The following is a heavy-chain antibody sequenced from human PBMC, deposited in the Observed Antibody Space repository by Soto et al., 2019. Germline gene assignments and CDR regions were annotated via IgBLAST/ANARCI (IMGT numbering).Heavy chain of an antibody. Sequence: QVQLQESGPGLVKPSQTLSLSCFVSGGSFRSDDYFWSWIRQPPGKALEGMGYISHRGTAYYNPSLKRRLAMSIDTSKKQFSLRLRSVTAADTATYYCARGHYDVLTGFYVRYFDYWGRGTRVTVSS. CDR2: ISHRGTA. CDR3: ARGHYDVLTGFYVRYFDY. J-gene: IGHJ4*02. D-gene: IGHD3-9*01. CDR1: GGSFRSDDYF. V-gene: IGHV4-30-4*01.